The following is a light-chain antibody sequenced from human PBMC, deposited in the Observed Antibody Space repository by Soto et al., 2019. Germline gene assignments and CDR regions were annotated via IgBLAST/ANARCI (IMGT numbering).Light chain of an antibody. J-gene: IGKJ3*01. Sequence: DIQLTQSPSFLSASVGDRVTITCRVSQGISNYLAWYQQKPGKAPQLLIYAASTLQSGVPSRFSGSGSGTEFTLTISSLQPEDFATYCCQQLNSSPFTFGPGTKVYIK. CDR1: QGISNY. CDR2: AAS. V-gene: IGKV1-9*01. CDR3: QQLNSSPFT.